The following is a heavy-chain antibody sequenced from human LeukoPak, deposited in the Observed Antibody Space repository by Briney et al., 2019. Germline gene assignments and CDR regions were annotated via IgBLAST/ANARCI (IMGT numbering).Heavy chain of an antibody. J-gene: IGHJ4*02. CDR1: GGSISSGSYY. CDR3: ARADSSGWYGTFAY. Sequence: SETLSLTCTVSGGSISSGSYYWRWIRQPAGKGLEWIGRIYTSGSTNYNPSLKSRVTISVDTSKSQFSLKLSYVTAAVTAVYYCARADSSGWYGTFAYGGQGTLVTVSS. CDR2: IYTSGST. V-gene: IGHV4-61*02. D-gene: IGHD6-19*01.